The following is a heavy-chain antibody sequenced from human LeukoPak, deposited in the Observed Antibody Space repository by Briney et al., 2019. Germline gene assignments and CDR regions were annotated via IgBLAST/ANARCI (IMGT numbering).Heavy chain of an antibody. J-gene: IGHJ3*02. D-gene: IGHD2-15*01. CDR2: ISSSGGTR. V-gene: IGHV3-11*04. Sequence: GGSLRLSCAASGFTFSDYYMSWIRQAPGKGLEWLSYISSSGGTRKYADSVKGQFTISRDNAKNSLYLQMNSLRVEDTAVYYCARDCSGGSCYHDAFDIWGQGTMVTVSS. CDR1: GFTFSDYY. CDR3: ARDCSGGSCYHDAFDI.